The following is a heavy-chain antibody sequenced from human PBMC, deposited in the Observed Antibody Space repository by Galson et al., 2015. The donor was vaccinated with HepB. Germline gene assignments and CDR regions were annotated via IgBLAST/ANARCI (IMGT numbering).Heavy chain of an antibody. D-gene: IGHD2-2*01. CDR2: TYYRSKWYN. V-gene: IGHV6-1*01. J-gene: IGHJ6*02. Sequence: CAISGDSVSSNSAAWNWIRQSPSRGLEWLGRTYYRSKWYNDYAVSVKSRITINPDTSKNQFSLQLNSVTPEDTAVYYCARDLEDTSACSSTSRYESLVENYYYYGMDVWGQGTTVTVSS. CDR3: ARDLEDTSACSSTSRYESLVENYYYYGMDV. CDR1: GDSVSSNSAA.